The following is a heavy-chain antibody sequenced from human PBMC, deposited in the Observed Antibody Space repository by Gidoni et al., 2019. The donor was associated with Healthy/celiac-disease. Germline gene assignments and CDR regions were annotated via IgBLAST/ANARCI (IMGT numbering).Heavy chain of an antibody. CDR2: IIPIFGTA. CDR1: AGTFSSYA. J-gene: IGHJ5*02. D-gene: IGHD6-6*01. V-gene: IGHV1-69*01. Sequence: QVQLVQSGAEVKKPRYSVQVSCKASAGTFSSYAISWVRQHPGQGLEWMGGIIPIFGTANYAQECQGRVTITADESTSTAYMELSSLRSEDTAVYYCARDALEYSSSDWFDPWGQGTLVTVSS. CDR3: ARDALEYSSSDWFDP.